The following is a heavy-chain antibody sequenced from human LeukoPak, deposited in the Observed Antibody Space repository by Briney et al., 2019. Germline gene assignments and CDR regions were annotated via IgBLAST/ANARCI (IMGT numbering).Heavy chain of an antibody. D-gene: IGHD5-12*01. CDR3: AKDTVKVTTIRRVPHYMDV. V-gene: IGHV3-30*02. CDR2: IRYDGSNK. Sequence: PGRSLRLSCAASGFTFSTYGMHWVRQAPGKGLEWVAFIRYDGSNKYYADSVKGRFTISRDNSKNTLYLQMNSLRAEDTAVYYCAKDTVKVTTIRRVPHYMDVWGKGTTVTISS. CDR1: GFTFSTYG. J-gene: IGHJ6*03.